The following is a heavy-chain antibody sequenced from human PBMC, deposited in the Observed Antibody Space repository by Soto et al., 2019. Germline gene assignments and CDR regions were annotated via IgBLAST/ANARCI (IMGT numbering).Heavy chain of an antibody. V-gene: IGHV2-5*02. J-gene: IGHJ6*02. CDR3: ARPVGATQRAHYYSYYGMDV. D-gene: IGHD1-26*01. Sequence: QITLKESGPTLVKPTQTLTLTCTFSGFSLSTSGVGVGWIRQPPGKALEWLALIYWDDDKRYSPSLKSRLTITKDTSKNQAVLTMTNMDPVDTATYYCARPVGATQRAHYYSYYGMDVWGQGTTVTVSS. CDR2: IYWDDDK. CDR1: GFSLSTSGVG.